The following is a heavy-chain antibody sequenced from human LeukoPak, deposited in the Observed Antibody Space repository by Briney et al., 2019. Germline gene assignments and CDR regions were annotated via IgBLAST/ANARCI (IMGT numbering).Heavy chain of an antibody. J-gene: IGHJ4*02. CDR1: GGSISSSNW. CDR3: VGDGYNFGYFDY. CDR2: IYHSGST. V-gene: IGHV4-4*02. Sequence: SETLSLTCAVSGGSISSSNWWSWVRQPPGKGLEWIGEIYHSGSTNYNPSLKSRVTISVDKSKNQFSLKLSSVTAADTAVYYCVGDGYNFGYFDYWGKGTLVTVSS. D-gene: IGHD5-24*01.